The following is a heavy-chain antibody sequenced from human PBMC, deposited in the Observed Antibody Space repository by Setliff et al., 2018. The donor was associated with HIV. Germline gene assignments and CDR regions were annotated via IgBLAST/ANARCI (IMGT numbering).Heavy chain of an antibody. V-gene: IGHV1-46*01. CDR1: GYTFTGYY. D-gene: IGHD3-22*01. CDR2: IAPSSGGI. CDR3: ARGRGRYYDSRSYLDY. J-gene: IGHJ4*02. Sequence: ASVKVSCKASGYTFTGYYMHWVRQAPGQGLEWMGWIAPSSGGIHYAQKFQDRVTMTRDTSTSTVYMELSGLRSEDTAVYYCARGRGRYYDSRSYLDYWGQGTLVTVSS.